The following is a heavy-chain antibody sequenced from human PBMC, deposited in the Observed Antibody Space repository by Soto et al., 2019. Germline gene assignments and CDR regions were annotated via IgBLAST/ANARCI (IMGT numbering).Heavy chain of an antibody. J-gene: IGHJ4*02. CDR3: ARTYYDFWSGYPTRSFDY. D-gene: IGHD3-3*01. CDR2: IYYSGST. CDR1: GGSISSSSYY. V-gene: IGHV4-39*01. Sequence: LSLTCTVSGGSISSSSYYWGWIRQPPGKGLEWIGSIYYSGSTYYNPSLKSRVTISVDTSKNQFSLKLSSVTAADTAVYYCARTYYDFWSGYPTRSFDYWGQGTLVTVSS.